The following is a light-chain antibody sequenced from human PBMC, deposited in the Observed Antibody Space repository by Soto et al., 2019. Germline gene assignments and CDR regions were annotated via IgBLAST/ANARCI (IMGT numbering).Light chain of an antibody. CDR3: QQYGSSSIT. CDR1: QSVDNN. V-gene: IGKV3-20*01. CDR2: GAS. J-gene: IGKJ5*01. Sequence: DIVMTQSPVTLSASPGESATLSCRASQSVDNNVAWYQQRPGQAPRLLIYGASSRATGIPDRFSGSGSGTDFTLTISRLEPEDFAVYYCQQYGSSSITFGQGTRLEIK.